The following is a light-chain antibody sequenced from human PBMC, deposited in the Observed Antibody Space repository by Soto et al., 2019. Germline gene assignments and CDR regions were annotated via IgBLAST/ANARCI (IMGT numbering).Light chain of an antibody. Sequence: ETVLTQSPTALSLSPGESATLSCRASHSVGNYLAWYQHKPGQAPRLLIYDASNRATGVPARFSGSGSGTDFTLSISSLEPEDFAVYYCQQRFGWPPGSTFGGGTKVESK. CDR1: HSVGNY. J-gene: IGKJ4*01. CDR3: QQRFGWPPGST. V-gene: IGKV3-11*01. CDR2: DAS.